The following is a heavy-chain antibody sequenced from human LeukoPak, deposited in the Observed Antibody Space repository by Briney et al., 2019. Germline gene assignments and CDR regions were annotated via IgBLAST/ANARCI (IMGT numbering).Heavy chain of an antibody. CDR2: IYYSGST. CDR3: ARHYSGYGYYFDY. J-gene: IGHJ4*02. Sequence: SETLSLTCTVSGGSISSYYWSWIRQPPGKGLEWIGYIYYSGSTNYNPSLKSRVTISVDTSKNQFSLKLNSVTAADTALYYCARHYSGYGYYFDYWGQGTLVTVSS. CDR1: GGSISSYY. V-gene: IGHV4-59*01. D-gene: IGHD5-12*01.